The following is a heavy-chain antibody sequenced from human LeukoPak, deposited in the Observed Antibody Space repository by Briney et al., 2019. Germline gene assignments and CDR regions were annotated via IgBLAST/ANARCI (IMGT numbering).Heavy chain of an antibody. CDR2: IYIGGST. J-gene: IGHJ3*02. Sequence: GGSLRLSCAASGFTVSSNYMSWVRQAPGKGLEWVSFIYIGGSTYYADSVKGRFTISRDNSKNTLYLQMNSLRVEDTAVYYCAVDSRNYRGAFDIWGQGTMVTVSS. CDR3: AVDSRNYRGAFDI. D-gene: IGHD3-22*01. CDR1: GFTVSSNY. V-gene: IGHV3-66*01.